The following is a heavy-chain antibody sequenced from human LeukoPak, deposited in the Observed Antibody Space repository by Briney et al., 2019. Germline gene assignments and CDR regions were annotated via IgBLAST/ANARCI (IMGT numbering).Heavy chain of an antibody. Sequence: PGGSLRLSCSASGFIFSPYAMHWVRQAPGKGLEYVSSISSEGKTTYYADSVKGRFTISRDNSNHTLFLQMNNLRAEDTAVYYCAKDGYYYDNSGYPTGHWGQGTLVSVSS. V-gene: IGHV3-64*04. CDR1: GFIFSPYA. J-gene: IGHJ4*02. CDR2: ISSEGKTT. CDR3: AKDGYYYDNSGYPTGH. D-gene: IGHD3-22*01.